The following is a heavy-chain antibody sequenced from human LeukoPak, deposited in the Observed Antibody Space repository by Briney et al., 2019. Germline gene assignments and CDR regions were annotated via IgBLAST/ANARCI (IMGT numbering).Heavy chain of an antibody. J-gene: IGHJ4*02. V-gene: IGHV1-2*02. CDR3: ARPNIAAAGKTGGSFDY. CDR2: INPNSGGT. CDR1: GYRYTGYY. Sequence: GASVKVSCKASGYRYTGYYMHWVRQAPGQGLEWMGWINPNSGGTNYAQKFQGRVTMTRDTSISTAYMELSRLRSDDTAVYYCARPNIAAAGKTGGSFDYWGQGTLVTVSS. D-gene: IGHD6-13*01.